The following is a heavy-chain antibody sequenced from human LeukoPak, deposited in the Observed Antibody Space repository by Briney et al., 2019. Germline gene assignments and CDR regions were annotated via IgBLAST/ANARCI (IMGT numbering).Heavy chain of an antibody. CDR2: IHPGGST. CDR1: GGSISSSKW. V-gene: IGHV4-4*02. CDR3: ARSRDTTNYYGMDV. D-gene: IGHD1-26*01. Sequence: PSETLSLTCAVSGGSISSSKWWSWVRQAPGKGLEWIGEIHPGGSTSYNPSLKSRVTISIDKSKNQFSLRMSSVTGADTAVYYCARSRDTTNYYGMDVWGQGTTVTVSS. J-gene: IGHJ6*02.